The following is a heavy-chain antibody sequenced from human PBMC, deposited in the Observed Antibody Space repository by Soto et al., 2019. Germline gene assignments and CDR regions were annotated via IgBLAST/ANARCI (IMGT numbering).Heavy chain of an antibody. CDR3: AKSVLGSLGAFDF. CDR2: LSDSGGAT. D-gene: IGHD3-16*01. V-gene: IGHV3-23*01. J-gene: IGHJ3*01. CDR1: GFAFSSYS. Sequence: EVELLESGGGLVQPGGSLRLSCAASGFAFSSYSMSWVRQAPGKGLEWVSGLSDSGGATYYTDSVKGRFTISRDNSKNSWYLQMISMRAEDTATYYCAKSVLGSLGAFDFWGKGTMVTVSS.